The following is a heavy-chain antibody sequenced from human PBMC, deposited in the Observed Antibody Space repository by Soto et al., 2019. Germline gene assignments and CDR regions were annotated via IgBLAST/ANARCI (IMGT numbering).Heavy chain of an antibody. Sequence: SETLSLTCAVSGGSVSSGSDYWRWIRQPPGKGLEWIGYIYYSGSTNYNPSLKGRVTISVDTSNNQFSLNLSSVTAADTAVYYCASGRIAAAAHNWFDPWGQGTLVTVS. V-gene: IGHV4-61*01. J-gene: IGHJ5*02. CDR3: ASGRIAAAAHNWFDP. CDR1: GGSVSSGSDY. D-gene: IGHD6-13*01. CDR2: IYYSGST.